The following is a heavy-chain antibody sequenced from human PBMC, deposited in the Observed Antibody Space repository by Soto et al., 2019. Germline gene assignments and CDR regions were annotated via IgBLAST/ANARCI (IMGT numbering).Heavy chain of an antibody. CDR2: MNPNSGNT. D-gene: IGHD3-10*01. CDR3: AGSGFIDGSGSYYIGWFDP. CDR1: GYTFTSYD. Sequence: ASVNVSCMASGYTFTSYDIKWVRQATGQGLEWMGWMNPNSGNTGYAQKFQGRVTMTRNTSISTAYMELSSLRSEDTAVYYCAGSGFIDGSGSYYIGWFDPWGQGTLVTVSS. J-gene: IGHJ5*02. V-gene: IGHV1-8*01.